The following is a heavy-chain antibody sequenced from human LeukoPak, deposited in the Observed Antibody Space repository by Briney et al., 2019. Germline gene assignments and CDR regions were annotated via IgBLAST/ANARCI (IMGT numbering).Heavy chain of an antibody. J-gene: IGHJ3*02. CDR1: GGSLSSSY. D-gene: IGHD6-13*01. Sequence: SETLFLTCTVSGGSLSSSYWNWIRQPAGQGLEWIGRIYTSGSSHYNPSLKSRVTMSVDTSKNQFSLKLSSVTAADTAVYYCARGTPAAVRAFDIWGQGTMVTVSS. V-gene: IGHV4-4*07. CDR2: IYTSGSS. CDR3: ARGTPAAVRAFDI.